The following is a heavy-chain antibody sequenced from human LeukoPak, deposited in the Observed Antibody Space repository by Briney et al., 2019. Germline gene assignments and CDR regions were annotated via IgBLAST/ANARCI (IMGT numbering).Heavy chain of an antibody. J-gene: IGHJ4*02. CDR1: GYTFTGYY. CDR3: ARGLDLGGILLSPFDY. CDR2: IDPNSGGT. Sequence: ASVKVSCKASGYTFTGYYMHWVRQAPGQELEWMGWIDPNSGGTNHAQNFQDRVTMTRDTSISTAYMELSRLTSDDTAVYYCARGLDLGGILLSPFDYWGQGTLVTVSS. D-gene: IGHD2/OR15-2a*01. V-gene: IGHV1-2*02.